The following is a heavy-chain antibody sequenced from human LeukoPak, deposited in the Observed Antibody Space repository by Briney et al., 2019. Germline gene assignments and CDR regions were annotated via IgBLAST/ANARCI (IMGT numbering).Heavy chain of an antibody. CDR3: ARGSSRGENFDY. D-gene: IGHD3-16*01. CDR2: ISSSSSYI. CDR1: GFTFSYYS. Sequence: PGGSLRLSCAASGFTFSYYSMNWVRQAPGKGLEWVSSISSSSSYIYYADSVKGRFTISRDNAKNSLYLQMNSLRAEDTAVYYCARGSSRGENFDYWGQGTLDTVSS. J-gene: IGHJ4*02. V-gene: IGHV3-21*01.